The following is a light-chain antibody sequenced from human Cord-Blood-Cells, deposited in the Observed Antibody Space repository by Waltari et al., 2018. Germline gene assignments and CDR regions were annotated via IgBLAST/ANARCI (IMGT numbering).Light chain of an antibody. CDR2: GAS. J-gene: IGKJ4*01. V-gene: IGKV3-15*01. CDR3: QQYNNWPPLS. CDR1: QSVSSN. Sequence: EIVMTQSPATLSVFTGERATLSCRASQSVSSNLAWYQQKPGQAPRLRIYGASTRATGSPARFSGSGSGTEFTLTISSLQSEDFAVYYCQQYNNWPPLSFGGGTKVEIK.